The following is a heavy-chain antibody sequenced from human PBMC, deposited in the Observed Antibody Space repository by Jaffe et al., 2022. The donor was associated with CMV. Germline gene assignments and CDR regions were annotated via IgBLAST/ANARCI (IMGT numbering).Heavy chain of an antibody. D-gene: IGHD3-16*02. CDR1: GFTFSSYG. Sequence: QVQLVESGGGVVQPGRSLRLSCAASGFTFSSYGMHWVRQAPGKGLEWVAVISYDGSNKYYADSVKGRFTISRDNSKNTLYLQMNSLRAEDTAVYYCAKDLPPPPYDYVWGSYRPTGYFDLWGRGTLVTVSS. CDR2: ISYDGSNK. J-gene: IGHJ2*01. CDR3: AKDLPPPPYDYVWGSYRPTGYFDL. V-gene: IGHV3-30*18.